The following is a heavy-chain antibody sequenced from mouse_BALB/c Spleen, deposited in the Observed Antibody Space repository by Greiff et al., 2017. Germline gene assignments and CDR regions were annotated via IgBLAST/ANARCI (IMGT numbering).Heavy chain of an antibody. CDR2: INPSNGRT. CDR1: GYTFTSYW. D-gene: IGHD2-3*01. CDR3: ARSGGYYPFDY. J-gene: IGHJ2*01. V-gene: IGHV1S81*02. Sequence: QVQLQQPGAELVKPGASVKLSCKASGYTFTSYWMHWVKQRPGQGLEWIGEINPSNGRTNYNEKFKSKATLTVDKSSSTAYMQLSSLTSEDSAVYYCARSGGYYPFDYWGQGTTLTVSS.